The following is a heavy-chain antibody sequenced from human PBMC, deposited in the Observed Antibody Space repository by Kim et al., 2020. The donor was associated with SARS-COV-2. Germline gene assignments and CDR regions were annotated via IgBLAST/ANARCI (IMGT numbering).Heavy chain of an antibody. CDR2: IYHSGSP. Sequence: SETLSLTCAVSGGAITNSNWWHWVRQPPGKGLEWIGEIYHSGSPNYDSSLKSRVTISVDKAKNQFSLKLSFLTAADTAVYYCARTVQRWLDLWGQGTLVTVSS. V-gene: IGHV4-4*02. J-gene: IGHJ5*02. D-gene: IGHD6-19*01. CDR1: GGAITNSNW. CDR3: ARTVQRWLDL.